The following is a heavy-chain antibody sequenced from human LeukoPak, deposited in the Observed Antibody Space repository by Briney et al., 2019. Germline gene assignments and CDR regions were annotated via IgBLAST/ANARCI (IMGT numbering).Heavy chain of an antibody. CDR3: AKSSDSSGYYYVGVSYGMDV. D-gene: IGHD3-22*01. V-gene: IGHV3-30*18. J-gene: IGHJ6*02. CDR1: GFTFSSYG. Sequence: GGSLRLSCAASGFTFSSYGMHWVRQAPGKGLEWVAVISYDGSNKYYADSVKGRFTISRDNSKNTLYLQMNSLRAEDTAVYYCAKSSDSSGYYYVGVSYGMDVWGQGTTVTVSS. CDR2: ISYDGSNK.